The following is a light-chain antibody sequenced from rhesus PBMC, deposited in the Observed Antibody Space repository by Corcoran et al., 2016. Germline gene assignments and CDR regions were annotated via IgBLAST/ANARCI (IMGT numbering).Light chain of an antibody. V-gene: IGKV1-69*01. J-gene: IGKJ3*01. CDR3: QQHVNSPFT. Sequence: DIQMTQSPSSLSASVGDRVTITCRASQGISNWLAWYQQKPGKAPKLRIYRASNLETGVPSRFSGSGSGTDFTLTISSLQPDDIATYYCQQHVNSPFTFGPGTKLDIK. CDR1: QGISNW. CDR2: RAS.